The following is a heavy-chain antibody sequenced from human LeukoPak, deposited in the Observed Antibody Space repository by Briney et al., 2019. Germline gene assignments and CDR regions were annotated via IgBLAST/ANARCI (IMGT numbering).Heavy chain of an antibody. CDR1: DDFITAYY. J-gene: IGHJ4*02. Sequence: PSETLSLTCTVSDDFITAYYWSWIRQPPGKGLEWIGYVYYSGSTEYNPSLRSRVTISLEMSKHQFSLNLTSVTAADTAVYYCASNTGTVFDYWGQGALVTVSS. CDR2: VYYSGST. V-gene: IGHV4-59*01. CDR3: ASNTGTVFDY. D-gene: IGHD7-27*01.